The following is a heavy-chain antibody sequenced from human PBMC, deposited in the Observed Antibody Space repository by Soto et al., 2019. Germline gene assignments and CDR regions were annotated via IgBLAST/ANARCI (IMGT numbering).Heavy chain of an antibody. V-gene: IGHV4-39*01. D-gene: IGHD3-22*01. CDR3: ARQGLKYYYDSSGYYLADAFDI. Sequence: SETXSLXXTVSGGSISXXSXXXGXXRQXXXXXLXGIGSIYYSGSTYYNPSLKSRVTISVDTSKNQFSLNLSSVTAADTAVYYCARQGLKYYYDSSGYYLADAFDIWGQGTMVTVSS. CDR1: GGSISXXSXX. J-gene: IGHJ3*02. CDR2: IYYSGST.